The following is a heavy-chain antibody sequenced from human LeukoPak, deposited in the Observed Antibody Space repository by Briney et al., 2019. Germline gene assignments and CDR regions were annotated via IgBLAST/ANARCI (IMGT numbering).Heavy chain of an antibody. J-gene: IGHJ4*02. Sequence: GRSLRLSCAASGFTFSDYGMHWVRQAPGKGLEWVALISYDGGNKFYADTVRDRFTISRDNSKNTLFLQMNSLRIEDTAVYYCAKVLEVRGARRPKDYWGQGTLVIVS. D-gene: IGHD3-10*01. CDR3: AKVLEVRGARRPKDY. CDR2: ISYDGGNK. CDR1: GFTFSDYG. V-gene: IGHV3-30*18.